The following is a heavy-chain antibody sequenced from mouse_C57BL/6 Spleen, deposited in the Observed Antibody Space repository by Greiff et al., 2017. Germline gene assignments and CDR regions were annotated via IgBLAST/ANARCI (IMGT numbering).Heavy chain of an antibody. V-gene: IGHV1-82*01. CDR3: ANYGYPFAY. D-gene: IGHD2-2*01. J-gene: IGHJ3*01. CDR1: GYAFSSSW. CDR2: IYPGDGDT. Sequence: QVQLQQSGPELVKPGASVKISCKASGYAFSSSWMNWVKQRPGKGLEWIGRIYPGDGDTNYNGKFKGKATLTADKSSSTAYMQLSSLTSEDSAVYLCANYGYPFAYWGQGTPVTVSA.